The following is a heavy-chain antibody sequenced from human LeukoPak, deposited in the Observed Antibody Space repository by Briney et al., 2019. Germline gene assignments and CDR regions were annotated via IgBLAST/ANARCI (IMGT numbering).Heavy chain of an antibody. CDR2: INHSGST. D-gene: IGHD3-16*02. Sequence: SETLSLTCAVYGGSFSGYYWSWIRQPPGKGQEWIGEINHSGSTNYNPSLKSRVTISVDTSKNQFSLKLSSVTAADTAVYYCARGPGYDYVWGSYRYPPFDYWGQGTLVTVSS. CDR3: ARGPGYDYVWGSYRYPPFDY. V-gene: IGHV4-34*01. CDR1: GGSFSGYY. J-gene: IGHJ4*02.